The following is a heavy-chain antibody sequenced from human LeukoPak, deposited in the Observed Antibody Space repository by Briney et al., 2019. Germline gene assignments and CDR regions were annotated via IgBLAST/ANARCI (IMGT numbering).Heavy chain of an antibody. CDR2: ISSSSSYI. CDR3: ARGGWFGELSFDAFDI. CDR1: GFTFSSYS. Sequence: GGSLRLSCAASGFTFSSYSMNWVRQAPGKGLEWVSSISSSSSYIYYADSVKGRFTISRDNAKNSLYLQMNSLRAEDTAVYYCARGGWFGELSFDAFDIWGQGTMVTVSS. D-gene: IGHD3-10*01. V-gene: IGHV3-21*01. J-gene: IGHJ3*02.